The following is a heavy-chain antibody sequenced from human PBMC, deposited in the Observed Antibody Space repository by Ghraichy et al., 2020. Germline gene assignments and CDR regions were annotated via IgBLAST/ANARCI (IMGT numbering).Heavy chain of an antibody. CDR3: ARDPFLGTVVGQLP. D-gene: IGHD6-19*01. CDR1: GGSITSYY. CDR2: ISYSGGT. J-gene: IGHJ4*02. Sequence: SETLSLTCTVSGGSITSYYWNWIRQPPGKGLEWIGYISYSGGTNYNPSLMSRVTISMDTSKNHFSLKISSVTAADTAVYYCARDPFLGTVVGQLPWGQGILVTVSS. V-gene: IGHV4-59*01.